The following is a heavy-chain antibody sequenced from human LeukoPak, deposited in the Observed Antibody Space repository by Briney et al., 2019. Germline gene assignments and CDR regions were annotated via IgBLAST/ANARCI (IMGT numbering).Heavy chain of an antibody. CDR3: AKEFGSRHGYADS. CDR1: GFTLSSYA. J-gene: IGHJ4*02. D-gene: IGHD5-18*01. CDR2: INGRGSDT. V-gene: IGHV3-23*01. Sequence: PGGSLRLSCEASGFTLSSYAMSWVRQAPGKGLEWVSAINGRGSDTYYADSVKGRFTISRDNSRNTLYLQMNNLRAEDTAVYYCAKEFGSRHGYADSRGQGTLVTVSS.